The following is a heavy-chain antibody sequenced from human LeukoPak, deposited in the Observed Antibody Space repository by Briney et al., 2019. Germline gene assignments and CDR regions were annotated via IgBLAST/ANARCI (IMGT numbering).Heavy chain of an antibody. Sequence: SETLSLTCTVSGSSMSSDYYWGWIRQPPGKGLEWIGSISDSGSAYYNPSLKSRVVISVDPSKKQFSLKLSSVTAADTAVYYCARHVGFITMVRGVINNNWFDPWGQGTLVTVSS. D-gene: IGHD3-10*01. CDR3: ARHVGFITMVRGVINNNWFDP. CDR1: GSSMSSDYY. J-gene: IGHJ5*02. CDR2: ISDSGSA. V-gene: IGHV4-38-2*02.